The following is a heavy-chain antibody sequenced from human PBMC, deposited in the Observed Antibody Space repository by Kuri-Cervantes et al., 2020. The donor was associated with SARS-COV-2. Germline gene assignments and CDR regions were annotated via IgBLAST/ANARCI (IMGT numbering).Heavy chain of an antibody. Sequence: SETLSLTCTVSGYSISSGYYWSWIRQPPGKGLEWIGEINHSGSTNYNPSLKSRVTISVDTSKNQFSLKLSSVTAADTAVYYCASSDFWSGHYYFDYWGQGTLVTVSS. D-gene: IGHD3-3*01. J-gene: IGHJ4*02. CDR3: ASSDFWSGHYYFDY. CDR2: INHSGST. V-gene: IGHV4-38-2*02. CDR1: GYSISSGYY.